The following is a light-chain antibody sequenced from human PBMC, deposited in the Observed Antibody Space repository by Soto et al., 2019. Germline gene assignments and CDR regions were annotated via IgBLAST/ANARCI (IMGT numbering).Light chain of an antibody. CDR3: SSYTSSRTRV. CDR2: EVS. Sequence: QSALTQPASVSGSPGQSITISCPGTSSDVGGYNYVSWYQQHPGKAPKLMIYEVSNRPSGVSNRFSGSKSGNTASLTISGLQAEDEADYDCSSYTSSRTRVFGGGTKLTVL. V-gene: IGLV2-14*01. CDR1: SSDVGGYNY. J-gene: IGLJ3*02.